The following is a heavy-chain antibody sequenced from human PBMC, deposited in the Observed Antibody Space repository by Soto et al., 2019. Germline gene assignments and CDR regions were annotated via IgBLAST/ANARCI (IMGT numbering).Heavy chain of an antibody. CDR1: GGSISSGGYS. CDR2: IYHSGST. V-gene: IGHV4-30-2*01. D-gene: IGHD6-19*01. J-gene: IGHJ6*02. CDR3: ARDSRIAVAGTFYYYGMDV. Sequence: SETLSLTCAVSGGSISSGGYSWSWIRQPPGKGLEWIGYIYHSGSTYYNPSLKSRVTISVDRSKNQFSLKLSSVTAADTAVYYCARDSRIAVAGTFYYYGMDVWGQGTTVTVSS.